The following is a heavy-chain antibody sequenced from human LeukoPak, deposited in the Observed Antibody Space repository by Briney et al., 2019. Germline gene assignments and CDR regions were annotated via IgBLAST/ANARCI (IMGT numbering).Heavy chain of an antibody. Sequence: SETLSLTCSVSGGSISSFYWSWIRQPAGKGLEYIGHIYTSGSINYNPSLKSRVTMSVDTSRNQFSLKLSSVTAADTAVYYCARAIRMDYFDYWGQGTLVTVSS. V-gene: IGHV4-4*07. CDR1: GGSISSFY. D-gene: IGHD2-15*01. CDR3: ARAIRMDYFDY. J-gene: IGHJ4*02. CDR2: IYTSGSI.